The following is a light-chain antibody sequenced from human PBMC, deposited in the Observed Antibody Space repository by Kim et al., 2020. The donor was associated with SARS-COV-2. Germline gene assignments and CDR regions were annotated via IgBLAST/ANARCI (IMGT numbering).Light chain of an antibody. CDR1: SSDVGGANY. CDR2: GVS. CDR3: CSTAGRHIYV. Sequence: GKFVTISRPGTSSDVGGANYVSWDPQQPGKAPKRLIYGVSKRAPGVPDRFSGSKSGNTASLTVSGLQAEDEADYYCCSTAGRHIYVFGTGTKVTVL. V-gene: IGLV2-8*01. J-gene: IGLJ1*01.